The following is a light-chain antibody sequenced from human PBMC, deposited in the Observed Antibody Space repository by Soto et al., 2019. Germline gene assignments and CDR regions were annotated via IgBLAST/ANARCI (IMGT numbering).Light chain of an antibody. CDR2: GNS. Sequence: QSVLTQPPSVSGAPGQRSTTPSPGSTPKTGAGYDVHWYQQLPGTAPKLLTYGNSNRPSGVPDRFSGSKSGTSASLAITGLQAEDEADYYCQSYDSSLRVSVFGGGTKLTVL. J-gene: IGLJ2*01. CDR3: QSYDSSLRVSV. V-gene: IGLV1-40*01. CDR1: TPKTGAGYD.